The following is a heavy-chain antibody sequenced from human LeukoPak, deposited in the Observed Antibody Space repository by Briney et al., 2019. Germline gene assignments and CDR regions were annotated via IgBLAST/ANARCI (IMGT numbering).Heavy chain of an antibody. V-gene: IGHV4-61*02. CDR1: GGSISSGSYY. CDR2: IYTSGST. CDR3: AREGGSTPKGLYYYGMDV. D-gene: IGHD2-15*01. J-gene: IGHJ6*02. Sequence: KPSETLSLTCTVSGGSISSGSYYWSWIRQPAGKGLEWIGRIYTSGSTNYNPSLKSRVTISVDTSKNQFSLKLSSVTAADTAVYYCAREGGSTPKGLYYYGMDVWGQGTTVTVSS.